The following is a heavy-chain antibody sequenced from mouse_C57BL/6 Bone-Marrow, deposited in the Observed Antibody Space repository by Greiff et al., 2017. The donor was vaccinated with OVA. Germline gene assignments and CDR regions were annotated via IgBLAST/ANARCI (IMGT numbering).Heavy chain of an antibody. CDR3: AREGRGYYDYGEGDYAMDY. CDR2: ISDGGSYT. D-gene: IGHD2-4*01. Sequence: EVKLMESGGGLVKPGGSLKLSCAASGFTFSSYAMSWVRQTPEKRLEWVATISDGGSYTYYPDNVKGRFTISRDNAKNNLYLQRSHLKSEDTAMYYCAREGRGYYDYGEGDYAMDYWGQGTSVTVSS. CDR1: GFTFSSYA. V-gene: IGHV5-4*01. J-gene: IGHJ4*01.